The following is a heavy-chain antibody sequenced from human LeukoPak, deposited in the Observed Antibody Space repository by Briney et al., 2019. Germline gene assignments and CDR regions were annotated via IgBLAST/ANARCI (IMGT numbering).Heavy chain of an antibody. V-gene: IGHV1-18*01. CDR2: ISAYNGNT. CDR3: ARDSYGGAFDY. CDR1: GYIFTSYG. J-gene: IGHJ4*02. D-gene: IGHD4-23*01. Sequence: ASVKVSCKSSGYIFTSYGVTWVRQAPGQGLEWMGWISAYNGNTNYAQKLQGRVTMTTDTSTSTAYMELRSLRSDDTAVYYCARDSYGGAFDYWGQGTLVTVSS.